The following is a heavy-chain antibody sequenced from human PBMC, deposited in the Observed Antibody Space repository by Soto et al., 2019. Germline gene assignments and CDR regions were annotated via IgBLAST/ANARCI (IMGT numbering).Heavy chain of an antibody. D-gene: IGHD3-22*01. CDR1: GGSISSYY. V-gene: IGHV4-59*08. CDR2: IYHGGST. CDR3: ARVGPWVPYYYDSSPYTFENWFDP. J-gene: IGHJ5*02. Sequence: SETLSLTCTVSGGSISSYYWSWIRQPPGKGLEWIGYIYHGGSTYYNPSLNSRVTLSIDMTNNHVSLILNSVTAADTAVYYCARVGPWVPYYYDSSPYTFENWFDPWGQGTLVTVSS.